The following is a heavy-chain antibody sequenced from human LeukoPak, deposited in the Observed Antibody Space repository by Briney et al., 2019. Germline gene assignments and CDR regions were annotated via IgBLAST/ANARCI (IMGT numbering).Heavy chain of an antibody. CDR3: ARDPEAYYYDSCGYSR. D-gene: IGHD3-22*01. V-gene: IGHV1-2*02. CDR2: INPNSGGT. J-gene: IGHJ4*02. CDR1: GHTFTGYY. Sequence: ASVKVSCKASGHTFTGYYMHWVRQAPGQGLEWMGWINPNSGGTNYAQKFQGRVTMTRDTSISTAYMELSRLRSDDTAVYYSARDPEAYYYDSCGYSRWGQGTLVTVSS.